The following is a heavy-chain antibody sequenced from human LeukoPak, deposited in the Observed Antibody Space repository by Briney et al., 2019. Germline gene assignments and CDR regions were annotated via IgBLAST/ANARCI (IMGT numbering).Heavy chain of an antibody. V-gene: IGHV4-61*01. J-gene: IGHJ4*02. CDR1: GGSISSSSYY. D-gene: IGHD1-1*01. Sequence: SETLSLTCTVSGGSISSSSYYWSWIRQPPGKGLEWIGYIYYSGSTNYNPSLKSRVTISVDTSKNQFSLKLSSVTAADTAVYYCARVLYGTFDYWGQGTLVTVSS. CDR3: ARVLYGTFDY. CDR2: IYYSGST.